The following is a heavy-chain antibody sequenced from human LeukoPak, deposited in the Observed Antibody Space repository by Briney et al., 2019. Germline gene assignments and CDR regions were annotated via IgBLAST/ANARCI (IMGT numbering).Heavy chain of an antibody. CDR2: TYYSGST. CDR3: AKVGSEVGYYYYYYMDV. D-gene: IGHD3-10*01. CDR1: GGSISSSSYY. J-gene: IGHJ6*03. V-gene: IGHV4-39*01. Sequence: PSETLSLTCTVSGGSISSSSYYWGWLRQPPGKGLEWIGSTYYSGSTYYNPSLKSRVTISVDTSKNQLSLKLSSVTAADTAVYYCAKVGSEVGYYYYYYMDVWGKGTTVTVSS.